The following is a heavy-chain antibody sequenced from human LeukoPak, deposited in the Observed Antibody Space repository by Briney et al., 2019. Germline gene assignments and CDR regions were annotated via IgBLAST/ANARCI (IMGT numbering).Heavy chain of an antibody. CDR2: IYYSGST. Sequence: SETLSLTCTVSGGSISSYYWSWIRQPPGKGLEWIGYIYYSGSTNYNPSLKSRVTISVDTSKNQFSLKLSSVTAADTAVYYCARDRDYDFWSGYPDAFDIWGQGTMVTVSS. D-gene: IGHD3-3*01. CDR3: ARDRDYDFWSGYPDAFDI. CDR1: GGSISSYY. V-gene: IGHV4-59*01. J-gene: IGHJ3*02.